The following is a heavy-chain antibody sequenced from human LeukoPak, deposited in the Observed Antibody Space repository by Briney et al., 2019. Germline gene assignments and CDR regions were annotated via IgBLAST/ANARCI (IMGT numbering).Heavy chain of an antibody. D-gene: IGHD6-13*01. Sequence: SETLSLTCTVSGGSISSGSYYWSWIRQPPGKGLEWIGEINHSGSTNYNPSLKSRVTMSVVTSKNQFSLKLSAVTAADTAVYYCARAQEYRSSWYYFDYWGQGTLVTVSS. CDR1: GGSISSGSYY. J-gene: IGHJ4*02. CDR3: ARAQEYRSSWYYFDY. CDR2: INHSGST. V-gene: IGHV4-39*07.